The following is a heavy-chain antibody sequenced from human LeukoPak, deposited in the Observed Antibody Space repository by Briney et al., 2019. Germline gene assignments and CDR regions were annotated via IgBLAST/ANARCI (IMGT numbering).Heavy chain of an antibody. D-gene: IGHD3-3*01. J-gene: IGHJ6*03. Sequence: GGSLRLSCAASGFTFSSYSMNWVRQAPGKGLEWVSYISSSSSTIYYADSVKGRSTISRDNAKNSLYLQMNSLRAEDTAVYYCARVTYDFWSSPTYYMDVWGKGTTVTVSS. CDR1: GFTFSSYS. CDR3: ARVTYDFWSSPTYYMDV. CDR2: ISSSSSTI. V-gene: IGHV3-48*01.